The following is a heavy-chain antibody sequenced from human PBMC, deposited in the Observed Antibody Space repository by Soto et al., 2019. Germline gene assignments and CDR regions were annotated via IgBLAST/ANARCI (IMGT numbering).Heavy chain of an antibody. CDR2: IYYSGST. Sequence: WETLSLTCTVSGGSISSYYWSWIRQPPGKGLEWIGYIYYSGSTNYNPSLKSRVTISVDTSKNQFSLKLSSVTAADTAVYYCAVIAARPGAAFDIWGQGTMVTV. CDR3: AVIAARPGAAFDI. D-gene: IGHD6-6*01. V-gene: IGHV4-59*01. CDR1: GGSISSYY. J-gene: IGHJ3*02.